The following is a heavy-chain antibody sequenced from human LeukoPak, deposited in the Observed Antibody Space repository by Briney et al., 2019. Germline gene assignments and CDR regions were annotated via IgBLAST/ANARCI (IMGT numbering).Heavy chain of an antibody. CDR2: IYHRGST. D-gene: IGHD3-10*01. J-gene: IGHJ1*01. CDR1: GGSISNEIW. CDR3: AREGGITMVRGVTVEYFQH. Sequence: SGTLSLTCAVSGGSISNEIWWSWVRQPPGKGLEWIGEIYHRGSTNYNPSLQSRVTISVDNSKNQFSLNLRSVTAADTAVYYCAREGGITMVRGVTVEYFQHWGQGTLVTVSS. V-gene: IGHV4-4*02.